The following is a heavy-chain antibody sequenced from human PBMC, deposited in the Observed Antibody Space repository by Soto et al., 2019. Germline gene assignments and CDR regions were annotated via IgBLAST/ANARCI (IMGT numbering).Heavy chain of an antibody. CDR2: IYYSGST. D-gene: IGHD3-22*01. Sequence: SETLSLTCTVSGGSISSGDYYWSWIRQPPGKGLEWIGYIYYSGSTYYNPSLRSRVTISVDTSKNQFSLKLSSVTAADTAVYYCASAITSPRYYYDSSGYYYEGITLYYFDYWGQGTLVTVSS. CDR3: ASAITSPRYYYDSSGYYYEGITLYYFDY. CDR1: GGSISSGDYY. J-gene: IGHJ4*02. V-gene: IGHV4-30-4*01.